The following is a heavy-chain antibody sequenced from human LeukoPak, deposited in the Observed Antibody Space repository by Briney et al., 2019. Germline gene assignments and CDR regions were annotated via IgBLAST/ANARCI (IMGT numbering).Heavy chain of an antibody. Sequence: ASVKVSCKASGYTFTGYYMHSLRQACGEGLEWMGWINPNSGGTNYGQKFQGRVTMTRDTSISTAYMGLSRLRSDDTAVYYCASLSNWGQGTLVTVSS. CDR2: INPNSGGT. CDR3: ASLSN. V-gene: IGHV1-2*02. J-gene: IGHJ4*02. D-gene: IGHD6-6*01. CDR1: GYTFTGYY.